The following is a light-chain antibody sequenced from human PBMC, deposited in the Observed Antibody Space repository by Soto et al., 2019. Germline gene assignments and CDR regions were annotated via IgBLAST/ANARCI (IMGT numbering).Light chain of an antibody. CDR2: EVS. V-gene: IGLV2-14*01. CDR3: SSYTGSSTLYV. J-gene: IGLJ1*01. Sequence: QSVLTQPASVSVSPGQSITISCTGTSSDVGGYNYVSWYQQHPGKAPKPMIYEVSNRPSGVSNRFSGSKPGNTASLTISGLQAEDEADYYCSSYTGSSTLYVFGTGTKVTVL. CDR1: SSDVGGYNY.